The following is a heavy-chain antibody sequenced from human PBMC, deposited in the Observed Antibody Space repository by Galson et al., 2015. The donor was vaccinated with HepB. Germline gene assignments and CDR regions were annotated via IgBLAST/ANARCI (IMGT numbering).Heavy chain of an antibody. J-gene: IGHJ3*02. Sequence: SVKVSCKASGGTFSSYAISWVRQAPGQGLEWMGGIIPIFGTANYAQKFQGRITITADESTSTAYMELSSLRSEDTAVYYCARDRNRAFDIWGQGTMVTVSS. CDR3: ARDRNRAFDI. D-gene: IGHD1-14*01. CDR1: GGTFSSYA. CDR2: IIPIFGTA. V-gene: IGHV1-69*13.